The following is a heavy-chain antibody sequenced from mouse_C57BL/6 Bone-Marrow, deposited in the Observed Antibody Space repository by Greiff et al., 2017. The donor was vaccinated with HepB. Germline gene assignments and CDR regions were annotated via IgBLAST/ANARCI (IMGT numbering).Heavy chain of an antibody. CDR1: GFTFSSYA. CDR3: TGITTVVAPYYAMDY. D-gene: IGHD1-1*01. Sequence: EVMLVESGEGLVKPGGSLKLSCAASGFTFSSYAMSWVRQTPEKRLEWVAYISSGGDYIYYADTVKGRFTISRDNARNTLYLQMSSLKSEDTAMYYCTGITTVVAPYYAMDYWGQGTSVTVSS. V-gene: IGHV5-9-1*02. CDR2: ISSGGDYI. J-gene: IGHJ4*01.